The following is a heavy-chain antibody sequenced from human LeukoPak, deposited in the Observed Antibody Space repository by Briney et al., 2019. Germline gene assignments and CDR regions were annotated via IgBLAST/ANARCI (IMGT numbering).Heavy chain of an antibody. V-gene: IGHV3-23*01. CDR3: AKYGGVVLCFGELPSYFDY. D-gene: IGHD3-10*01. CDR1: GFTFSSYA. Sequence: GSLRLSCAASGFTFSSYAMSWVRQAPGKGLEWVSAISGSGGSTYYADSVKGRFTISRDNSKNTLYLQMNSLRAEDTAVYYCAKYGGVVLCFGELPSYFDYWGQGTLVTVSS. CDR2: ISGSGGST. J-gene: IGHJ4*02.